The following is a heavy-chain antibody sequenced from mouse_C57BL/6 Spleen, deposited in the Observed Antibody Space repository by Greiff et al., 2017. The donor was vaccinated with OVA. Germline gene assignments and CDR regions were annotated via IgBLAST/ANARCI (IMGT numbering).Heavy chain of an antibody. CDR2: ISYDGSN. CDR1: GYSITSGYY. J-gene: IGHJ3*01. CDR3: ARDREAYYSNYAAWFAY. D-gene: IGHD2-5*01. Sequence: EVKLQESGPGLVKPSQSLSLTCSVTGYSITSGYYWNWIRQFPGNKLEWMGYISYDGSNNYNPSLKNRISITRDTSKNQFFLKLNSVTTEDTATYYCARDREAYYSNYAAWFAYWGQGTLVTVSA. V-gene: IGHV3-6*01.